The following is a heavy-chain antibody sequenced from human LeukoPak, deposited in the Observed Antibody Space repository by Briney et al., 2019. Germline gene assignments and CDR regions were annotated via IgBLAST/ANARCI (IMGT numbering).Heavy chain of an antibody. CDR1: GFTFSSHW. J-gene: IGHJ3*01. CDR2: IKQDGSEK. V-gene: IGHV3-7*05. Sequence: TGGSLRLSCAASGFTFSSHWMSWVRQAPGKGLEGVANIKQDGSEKFYVDSVKGRFTISRDNAKNSLYLQMNTLRAEDTAVYYCARFRQNAFDFWGQGTMATVSS. CDR3: ARFRQNAFDF.